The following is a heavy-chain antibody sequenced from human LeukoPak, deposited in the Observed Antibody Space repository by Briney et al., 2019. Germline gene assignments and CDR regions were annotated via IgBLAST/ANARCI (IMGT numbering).Heavy chain of an antibody. V-gene: IGHV3-64*01. D-gene: IGHD5-12*01. Sequence: GGSLRLSCAGSGFTFSVYSMHWVRQAPGRGLEYVSAINPNGDSTYYANSVKGRFTIPRDNSKNTLYLQMDSLRAEDMAMYYCAKFPGGNSAYVVKEPFEFWGQGTLVTVSS. CDR3: AKFPGGNSAYVVKEPFEF. J-gene: IGHJ4*02. CDR1: GFTFSVYS. CDR2: INPNGDST.